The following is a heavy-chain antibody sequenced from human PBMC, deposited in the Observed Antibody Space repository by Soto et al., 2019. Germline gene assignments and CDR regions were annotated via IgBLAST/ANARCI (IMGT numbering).Heavy chain of an antibody. D-gene: IGHD6-13*01. CDR2: IYPGDSDT. J-gene: IGHJ6*02. V-gene: IGHV5-51*01. CDR3: ARHLAAAGTGYYYYGMDV. Sequence: RGESLKISCKGSGYSFTSYWIGWVRQMPGKGLEWMGIIYPGDSDTRYSPSFQGQVTISADKSISTAYLQWSSLKASDTATYYCARHLAAAGTGYYYYGMDVWGQGTTVTVSS. CDR1: GYSFTSYW.